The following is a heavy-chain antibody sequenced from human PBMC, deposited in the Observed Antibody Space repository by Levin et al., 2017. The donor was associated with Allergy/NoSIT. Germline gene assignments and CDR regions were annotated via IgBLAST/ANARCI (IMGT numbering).Heavy chain of an antibody. CDR2: IFPSDSDT. V-gene: IGHV5-51*01. CDR3: ARRDSDGSNSFDY. J-gene: IGHJ4*02. Sequence: AGESLKISCQASGYSFTSYWFGWVRQRPGKGLEWMGLIFPSDSDTRVSPSFQGQIIMSVDKSISTAYLQWSSLKASDSAMYYCARRDSDGSNSFDYWGQGTLVTVSS. CDR1: GYSFTSYW. D-gene: IGHD4-23*01.